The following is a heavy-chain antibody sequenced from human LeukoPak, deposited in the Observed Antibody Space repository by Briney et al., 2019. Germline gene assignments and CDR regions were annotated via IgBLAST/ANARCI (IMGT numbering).Heavy chain of an antibody. D-gene: IGHD3-3*01. CDR3: ARGASNYDFWSGYQHPFDY. V-gene: IGHV4-4*07. CDR1: GGSISSYY. J-gene: IGHJ4*02. CDR2: SYTSGST. Sequence: SETLSLTCTVSGGSISSYYWSWIRKPAGKGLEGIGRSYTSGSTNYNPSLKSRVTMSVDTSKNQFSLKLSSVTAADTAVYYCARGASNYDFWSGYQHPFDYWGQGTLVTVSS.